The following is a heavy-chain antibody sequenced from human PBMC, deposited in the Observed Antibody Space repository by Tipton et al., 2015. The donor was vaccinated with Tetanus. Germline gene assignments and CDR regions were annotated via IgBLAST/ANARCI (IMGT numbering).Heavy chain of an antibody. CDR1: GGSFSGYL. V-gene: IGHV4-34*01. J-gene: IGHJ3*01. Sequence: AGLVKPSKTLSLTCSVSGGSFSGYLWSWVRQPSGKGLEWIGEINHSGTTNYNPSLKSRVTISVDTSKNEISLRLRSVTAADTALYFCARHMAEHDTRYFDLWGQGTKVTVSS. CDR3: ARHMAEHDTRYFDL. CDR2: INHSGTT. D-gene: IGHD3-16*02.